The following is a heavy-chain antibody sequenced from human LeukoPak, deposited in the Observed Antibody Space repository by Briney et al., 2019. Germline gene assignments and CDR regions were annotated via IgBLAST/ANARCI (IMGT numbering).Heavy chain of an antibody. V-gene: IGHV4-59*01. CDR3: AREPSTFGDYQNWFDP. Sequence: KPSETLSLTCTVSGGSITSSYWSWIRQPPGKGLEWIGQVYYSGSTKENPSLKSRLTISADTSKNQLSLKLSSVTAADTAVYFCAREPSTFGDYQNWFDPWGQGTLVTVSS. D-gene: IGHD4-17*01. CDR2: VYYSGST. J-gene: IGHJ5*02. CDR1: GGSITSSY.